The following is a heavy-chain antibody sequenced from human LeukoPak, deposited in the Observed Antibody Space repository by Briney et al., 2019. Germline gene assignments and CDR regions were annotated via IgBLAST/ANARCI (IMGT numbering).Heavy chain of an antibody. Sequence: GASVKVSCKASGYTFSNYYMHWVRQAPGQGLEWMGIINPSGGTTTSAQKFRGRVTMTRDTFTSTVYMELSSLRSGDTAVYYCARDGVDILTGSTFYYFDYWGQGTLVTVSS. J-gene: IGHJ4*02. CDR3: ARDGVDILTGSTFYYFDY. D-gene: IGHD3-9*01. CDR1: GYTFSNYY. CDR2: INPSGGTT. V-gene: IGHV1-46*01.